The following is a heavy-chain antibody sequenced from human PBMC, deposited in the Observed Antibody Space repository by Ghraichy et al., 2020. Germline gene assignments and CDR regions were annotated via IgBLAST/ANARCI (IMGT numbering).Heavy chain of an antibody. J-gene: IGHJ4*02. CDR3: AGGLGYLVDY. CDR1: GFSISNYW. V-gene: IGHV3-7*01. D-gene: IGHD1-1*01. Sequence: GESLKISCAASGFSISNYWMNWFRQAPGKGLEWVANIKKDGSERYYVDSVKGRFTISRDNAKNSLYLQMNSLRAEDTAVYFCAGGLGYLVDYWGQGTLVTVSS. CDR2: IKKDGSER.